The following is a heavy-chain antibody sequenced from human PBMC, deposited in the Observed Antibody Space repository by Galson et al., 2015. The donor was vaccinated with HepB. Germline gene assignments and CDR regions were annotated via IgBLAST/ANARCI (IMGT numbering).Heavy chain of an antibody. CDR1: GFTFSSYS. D-gene: IGHD2-15*01. J-gene: IGHJ4*02. Sequence: SLRLSCAASGFTFSSYSVNWVRQAPGKGLEWVSSISSSSSYIYYADSVKGRFTISRDNAKNSLYLRMNSLRAEDTAVYYCARDSPSDIISSDCSGGSCLYAAFDYWGQGTLVTVSS. CDR3: ARDSPSDIISSDCSGGSCLYAAFDY. V-gene: IGHV3-21*01. CDR2: ISSSSSYI.